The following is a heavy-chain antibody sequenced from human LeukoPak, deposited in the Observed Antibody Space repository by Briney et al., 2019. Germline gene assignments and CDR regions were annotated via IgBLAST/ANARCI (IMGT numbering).Heavy chain of an antibody. J-gene: IGHJ3*02. CDR2: IIPIFGTA. V-gene: IGHV1-69*05. CDR3: ASPNYDILTGYYSSAFDI. Sequence: SVKVSCKASGYTFTSHYMHWVRQAPGQGLEWMGGIIPIFGTANYAQKFQGRVTITTDESTSTAYMELSSLRSEDTAVYYCASPNYDILTGYYSSAFDIWGQGTMVTVSS. CDR1: GYTFTSHY. D-gene: IGHD3-9*01.